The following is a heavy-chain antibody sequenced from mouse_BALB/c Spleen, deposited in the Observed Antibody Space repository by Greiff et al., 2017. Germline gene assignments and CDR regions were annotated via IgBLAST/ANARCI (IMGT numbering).Heavy chain of an antibody. V-gene: IGHV1-80*01. CDR3: ARFRTSGAMDY. Sequence: QVQLKQSGAELVRPGSSVKISCKASGYAFSSYWMNWVKQRPGQGLEWIGQIYPGDGDTNYNGKFKGKATLTADKSSSTAYMQLSSLTSEDSAVYFCARFRTSGAMDYWGQGTSVTVSS. CDR2: IYPGDGDT. J-gene: IGHJ4*01. CDR1: GYAFSSYW.